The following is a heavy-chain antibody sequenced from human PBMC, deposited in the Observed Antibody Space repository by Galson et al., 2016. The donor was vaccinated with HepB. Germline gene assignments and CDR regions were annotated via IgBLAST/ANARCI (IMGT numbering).Heavy chain of an antibody. CDR2: ISYNGGNK. CDR3: ARGSRLKSDAHYVDY. V-gene: IGHV3-30*03. Sequence: SLRLSCAASGFNFRDFHMNWIRQAPGTGLEWVAVISYNGGNKYYAASVKGRFTISRDNSKNTLYLQMNSLTTEDTAMYYCARGSRLKSDAHYVDYWGPGTLVTVSS. D-gene: IGHD3-10*01. J-gene: IGHJ4*02. CDR1: GFNFRDFH.